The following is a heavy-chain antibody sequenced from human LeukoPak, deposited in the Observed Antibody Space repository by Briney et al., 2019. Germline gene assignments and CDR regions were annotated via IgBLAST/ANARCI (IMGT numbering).Heavy chain of an antibody. CDR2: ISYDGSNK. J-gene: IGHJ4*02. CDR3: ARDGEYYDFWSGYYGLDY. CDR1: GFTFSNYG. D-gene: IGHD3-3*01. V-gene: IGHV3-30*03. Sequence: GGSLRLSCAASGFTFSNYGMHWVRQAPGKGLEWVAVISYDGSNKNYADSVKGRFTISRDNSKNTLYLQMNSLRAEDTAVYYCARDGEYYDFWSGYYGLDYWGQGTLVTVSS.